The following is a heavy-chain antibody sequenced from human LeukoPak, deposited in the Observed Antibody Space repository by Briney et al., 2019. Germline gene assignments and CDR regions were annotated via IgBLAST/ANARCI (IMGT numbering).Heavy chain of an antibody. V-gene: IGHV3-23*01. J-gene: IGHJ4*02. D-gene: IGHD3-22*01. CDR3: AKHSITMIVVVSSAFDY. CDR2: ISGSGGGT. Sequence: PGRSLRLSCAASGFTFSNYAIHWVRQAPGKGLEWVSAISGSGGGTYHADSVNGRFTISRDNSKNTLYLQMNSLRAEDTAVYYCAKHSITMIVVVSSAFDYWGQGTLVTVSS. CDR1: GFTFSNYA.